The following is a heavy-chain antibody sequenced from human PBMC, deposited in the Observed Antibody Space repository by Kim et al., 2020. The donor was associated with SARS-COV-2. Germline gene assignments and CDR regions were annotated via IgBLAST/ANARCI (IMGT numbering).Heavy chain of an antibody. V-gene: IGHV1-3*01. J-gene: IGHJ4*02. D-gene: IGHD3-16*01. Sequence: ASVKVSCKASGYSFSDYSMVWVRQAPGQRLECMGWINGANGYTKSSQKFQGRVAITRDTSATTAYMEVSSLRSEDTAIYYCARLGEKEKAWLPTYWGQGT. CDR3: ARLGEKEKAWLPTY. CDR1: GYSFSDYS. CDR2: INGANGYT.